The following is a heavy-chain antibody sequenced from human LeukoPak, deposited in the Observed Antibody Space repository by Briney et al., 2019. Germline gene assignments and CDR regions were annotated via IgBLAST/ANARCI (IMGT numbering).Heavy chain of an antibody. CDR1: GYTFTGYY. CDR3: ARDSYSSSPNWFDP. J-gene: IGHJ5*02. CDR2: INPNSGGT. V-gene: IGHV1-2*02. D-gene: IGHD6-6*01. Sequence: ASVKVSCKASGYTFTGYYMHWVRQAPGQGLEWMGWINPNSGGTNYAQKFQGRVTMTRDTSISTAYMELSRLRSDDTAVYYCARDSYSSSPNWFDPWGQGTLVTVSS.